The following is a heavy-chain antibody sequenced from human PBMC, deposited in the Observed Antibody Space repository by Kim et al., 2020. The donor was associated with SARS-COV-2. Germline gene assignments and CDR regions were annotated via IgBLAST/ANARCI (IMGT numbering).Heavy chain of an antibody. J-gene: IGHJ6*02. CDR1: GYTFTSYY. CDR3: ARDLYPPYGFLTGDIGRDV. V-gene: IGHV1-46*01. Sequence: ASVKVSCNASGYTFTSYYMHWVRQAPGQGLEWMGIINPSGGGTSYAQKFQGRVTMTRDTSTSTVYMELSSLRSEDTAVYYCARDLYPPYGFLTGDIGRDVWGQGTTVTVSS. CDR2: INPSGGGT. D-gene: IGHD3-9*01.